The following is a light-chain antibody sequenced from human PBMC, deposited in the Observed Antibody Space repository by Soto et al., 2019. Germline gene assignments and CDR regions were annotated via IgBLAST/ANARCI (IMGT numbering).Light chain of an antibody. J-gene: IGKJ1*01. CDR2: KAS. CDR1: QSISSW. Sequence: DIQMTQSPSTLSASVGDRVTITCRASQSISSWLAWYQQKPGKAPKLLIYKASSLESGVPSRFSGSGSGTEVTLTISRLQPDDSATYYCQQYNSYWTFGQGTKVEIK. V-gene: IGKV1-5*03. CDR3: QQYNSYWT.